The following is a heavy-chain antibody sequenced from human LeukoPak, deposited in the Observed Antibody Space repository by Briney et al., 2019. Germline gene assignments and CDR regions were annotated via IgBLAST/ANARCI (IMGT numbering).Heavy chain of an antibody. CDR1: GFTFSGYW. J-gene: IGHJ6*03. V-gene: IGHV3-7*01. D-gene: IGHD3-16*01. CDR3: ARQRFSPGHYHYYMDV. CDR2: IKEDGSER. Sequence: PGGSLRLSCAASGFTFSGYWMSWVRQAPGKGLEWVANIKEDGSERYYVDSVKGRLTISRDNAKSSLYLQMHSLRAEDTALYYCARQRFSPGHYHYYMDVWGKGTTVTV.